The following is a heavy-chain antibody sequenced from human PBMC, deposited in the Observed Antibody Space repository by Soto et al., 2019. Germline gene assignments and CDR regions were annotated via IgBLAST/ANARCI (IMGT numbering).Heavy chain of an antibody. V-gene: IGHV3-15*07. CDR1: DLSFSNAY. Sequence: EVQLVESGGGLVKPGESLRLSCAASDLSFSNAYINWVRQAPGKGLEWVGRIKSKTDGGTIDYAAPVKGRFIISRDDSSNTVYLQMNRLKTEYTAVYYCTTRGALGYWGQGTLVTVSS. CDR3: TTRGALGY. J-gene: IGHJ4*02. D-gene: IGHD2-15*01. CDR2: IKSKTDGGTI.